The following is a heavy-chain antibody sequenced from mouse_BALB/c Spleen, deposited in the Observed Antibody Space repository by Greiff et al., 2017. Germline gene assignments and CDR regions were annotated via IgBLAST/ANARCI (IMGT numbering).Heavy chain of an antibody. CDR1: GFNIKDTY. J-gene: IGHJ4*01. CDR3: APIYYGYDDAMDY. D-gene: IGHD2-2*01. V-gene: IGHV14-3*02. Sequence: VQLKESGAELVKPGASVKLSCTASGFNIKDTYMHWVKQRPEQGLEWIGRIDPANGNTKYDPKFQGKATITADTSSNTAYLQLSSLTSEDTAVYYCAPIYYGYDDAMDYWGQGTSVTVSS. CDR2: IDPANGNT.